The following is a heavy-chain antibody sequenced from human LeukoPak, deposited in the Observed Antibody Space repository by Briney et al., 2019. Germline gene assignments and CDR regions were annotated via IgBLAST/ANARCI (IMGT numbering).Heavy chain of an antibody. V-gene: IGHV4-39*07. J-gene: IGHJ5*02. CDR1: GGSISSSSYY. CDR3: ARVGDFDP. D-gene: IGHD3-10*01. CDR2: IYYSGST. Sequence: SETLSLTCTVSGGSISSSSYYWGWIRQPPGKGLEWIGGIYYSGSTYYNPSLKSRVTISVDTSKNQFSLKLSSVTAADTAVYYCARVGDFDPWGQGTLVTVSS.